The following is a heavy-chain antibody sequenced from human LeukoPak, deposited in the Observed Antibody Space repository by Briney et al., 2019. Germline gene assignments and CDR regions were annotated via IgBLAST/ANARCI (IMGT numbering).Heavy chain of an antibody. CDR3: ARDRGGGYDFWSGYYTFDY. CDR2: IYSGGST. D-gene: IGHD3-3*01. CDR1: GFTVSSNY. Sequence: GGSLRLSCAASGFTVSSNYMSWVRQAPGKGLEWVSVIYSGGSTYYADSVKGRFTISRDNSKNTLYPQMNSLRAEDTAVYYCARDRGGGYDFWSGYYTFDYWGQGTLVTVSS. V-gene: IGHV3-66*02. J-gene: IGHJ4*02.